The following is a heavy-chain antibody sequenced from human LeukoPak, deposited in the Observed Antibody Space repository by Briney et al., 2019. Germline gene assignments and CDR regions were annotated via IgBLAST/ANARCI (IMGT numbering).Heavy chain of an antibody. V-gene: IGHV4-59*01. D-gene: IGHD4/OR15-4a*01. J-gene: IGHJ4*02. Sequence: PSETLSLTCTVSGGSISSYYWSWIRQPPGKGLEWIGYIYYSGSTNYNPSLKSRVTISVDTSKDQFSLKLSSVTAADTAVYYCAGDAPPYGGYFDYWGQGTLVTVSS. CDR1: GGSISSYY. CDR2: IYYSGST. CDR3: AGDAPPYGGYFDY.